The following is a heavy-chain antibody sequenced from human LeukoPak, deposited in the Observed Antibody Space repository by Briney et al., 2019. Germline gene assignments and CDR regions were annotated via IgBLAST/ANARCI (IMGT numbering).Heavy chain of an antibody. J-gene: IGHJ4*02. CDR1: GGSISSYY. Sequence: SETLSLTCTVSGGSISSYYWSWIRQPPGKGLEWIGYIYYSGSTNYNPSLKSRVTISVDTSKNQFSLKLSSVTAADTAVHYCARDGYGDYIFDYWGQGTLVTVSS. CDR3: ARDGYGDYIFDY. V-gene: IGHV4-59*01. D-gene: IGHD4-17*01. CDR2: IYYSGST.